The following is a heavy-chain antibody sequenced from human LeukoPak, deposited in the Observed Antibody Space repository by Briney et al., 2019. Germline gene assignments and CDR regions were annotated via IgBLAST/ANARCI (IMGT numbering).Heavy chain of an antibody. CDR3: AGGPKYYGMDV. V-gene: IGHV4-39*01. CDR2: IYYSGST. J-gene: IGHJ6*02. CDR1: GGSISSSSHY. Sequence: SETLSLTCTVSGGSISSSSHYWGWIRQPPGKGLEWIGSIYYSGSTYYNPSLKSRVTMSVDTSKNQFSLKLSSVTAADTAVYYCAGGPKYYGMDVWGQGTTVTVSS.